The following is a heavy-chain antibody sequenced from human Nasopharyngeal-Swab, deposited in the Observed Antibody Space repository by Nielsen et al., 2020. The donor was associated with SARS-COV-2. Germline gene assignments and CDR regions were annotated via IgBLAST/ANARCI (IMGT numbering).Heavy chain of an antibody. D-gene: IGHD1-26*01. CDR3: ARGGDTEIDY. V-gene: IGHV3-48*03. CDR2: ISSSGSTI. J-gene: IGHJ4*02. Sequence: VRQMPGKGPEWVSYISSSGSTIYYADSVRGRFTISRDNAKNSLYLQMNSLRAEDTAVYYCARGGDTEIDYWGQGTLVTVSS.